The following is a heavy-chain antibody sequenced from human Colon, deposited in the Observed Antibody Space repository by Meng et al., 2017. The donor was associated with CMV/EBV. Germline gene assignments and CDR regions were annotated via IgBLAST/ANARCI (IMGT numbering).Heavy chain of an antibody. CDR3: ARDRQGSGSYTDY. CDR2: IYYSGST. CDR1: GGSISSGALY. V-gene: IGHV4-30-4*01. Sequence: VSGGSISSGALYWSWILQPPGKGLEWIGFIYYSGSTYYNPSLRSRVTMSVDTSKNQFSLNLTSVTAADAAVYYCARDRQGSGSYTDYWGQGTLVTVSS. D-gene: IGHD1-26*01. J-gene: IGHJ4*02.